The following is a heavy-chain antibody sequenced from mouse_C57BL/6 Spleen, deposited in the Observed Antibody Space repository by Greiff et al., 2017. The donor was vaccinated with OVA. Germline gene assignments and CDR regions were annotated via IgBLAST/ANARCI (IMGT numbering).Heavy chain of an antibody. CDR2: IDPSDSYT. CDR1: GYTFTSYW. Sequence: QVQLQQSGAELVMPGASVKLSCKASGYTFTSYWMHWVKQRPGQGLEWIGEIDPSDSYTNYNQKFKGKSTLTVDKSSSTAYMQLSSLTSEDSAVYYCARRGTTVVAFDYWGQGTTLTVSS. D-gene: IGHD1-1*01. CDR3: ARRGTTVVAFDY. V-gene: IGHV1-69*01. J-gene: IGHJ2*01.